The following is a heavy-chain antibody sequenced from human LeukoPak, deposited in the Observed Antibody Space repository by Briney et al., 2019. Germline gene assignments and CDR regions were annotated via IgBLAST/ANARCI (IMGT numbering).Heavy chain of an antibody. V-gene: IGHV3-73*01. J-gene: IGHJ4*02. CDR1: GFTFSGSA. CDR2: IRSKANSYAT. D-gene: IGHD6-19*01. Sequence: GGSLRLSCAASGFTFSGSAMHWVRQASGKGLEWVGRIRSKANSYATAYAASVKGRFTISRDDSKNTAYLQMNSLKTEDTAVYYCTRLAVAGTLHRPANDYWGQGTLVTVSS. CDR3: TRLAVAGTLHRPANDY.